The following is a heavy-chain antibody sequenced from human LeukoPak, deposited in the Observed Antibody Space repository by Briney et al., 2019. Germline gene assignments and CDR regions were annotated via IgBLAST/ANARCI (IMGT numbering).Heavy chain of an antibody. V-gene: IGHV1-69*05. J-gene: IGHJ3*02. CDR2: IIPIFGTA. CDR3: ASMRREAAAGMGRAFDI. D-gene: IGHD6-13*01. CDR1: GGTFSSYA. Sequence: GSSVKVSCKAPGGTFSSYAISWVRQAPGQGLEWMGGIIPIFGTANYAQKFQGRVTITTDESTSTAYMELSSLRSEDTAVYYCASMRREAAAGMGRAFDIWGQGTMVTVSS.